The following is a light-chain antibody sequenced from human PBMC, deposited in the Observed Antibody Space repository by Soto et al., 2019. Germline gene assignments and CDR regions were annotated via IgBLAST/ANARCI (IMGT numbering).Light chain of an antibody. CDR2: HAS. CDR3: QQSDDYPLT. CDR1: QNIGTY. V-gene: IGKV1-39*01. Sequence: DIQMTQSPSSLSASEGDRVTISCRASQNIGTYLNWFHQRAGKAPKLLIYHASSLQSEVPKRFSGSGSGTDLALTISSLQPDDCGTYYCQQSDDYPLTFGQGTKLEIK. J-gene: IGKJ2*01.